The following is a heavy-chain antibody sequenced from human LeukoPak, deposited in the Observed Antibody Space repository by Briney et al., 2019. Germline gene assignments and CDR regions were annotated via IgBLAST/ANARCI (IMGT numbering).Heavy chain of an antibody. Sequence: PGGSLRLSCAASGFTFSSYSMNWVRQAPGKGLEWVSSISSSSSYIYYADSVKGRFTISRDNAKNSLYLQMNSLRAEDTAVYYCALDPTGTPRNWFDPWGQGTLVTVSS. CDR3: ALDPTGTPRNWFDP. J-gene: IGHJ5*02. D-gene: IGHD1-1*01. CDR1: GFTFSSYS. CDR2: ISSSSSYI. V-gene: IGHV3-21*01.